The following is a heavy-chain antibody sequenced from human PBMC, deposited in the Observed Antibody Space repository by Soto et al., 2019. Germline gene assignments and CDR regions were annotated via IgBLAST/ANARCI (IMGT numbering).Heavy chain of an antibody. CDR3: ARAVRFLEWPTSNYFDY. D-gene: IGHD3-3*01. CDR2: ISPYSGHT. CDR1: GYTFTSYG. V-gene: IGHV1-18*04. Sequence: GASVKVSCKPSGYTFTSYGFSWVRQAPGQGLEWMGWISPYSGHTHYAQKLQDRVTMTTDTSTSTAYMELRSLRSDDTAVYYCARAVRFLEWPTSNYFDYWGQGTLVTVSS. J-gene: IGHJ4*02.